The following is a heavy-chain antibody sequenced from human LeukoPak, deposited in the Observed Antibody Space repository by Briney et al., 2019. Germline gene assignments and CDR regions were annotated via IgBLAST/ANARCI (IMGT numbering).Heavy chain of an antibody. Sequence: GGSLRLSCAASGFTFSSYAMSWVRQPPGKGLEWVSHISGSRITTYYADSVKGRFTISRDNAKNSLYLQMNSLRAEDTALYYCARVYSGSYGGYYFDYWGQGTLVTVSS. J-gene: IGHJ4*02. V-gene: IGHV3-23*01. CDR1: GFTFSSYA. CDR2: ISGSRITT. CDR3: ARVYSGSYGGYYFDY. D-gene: IGHD1-26*01.